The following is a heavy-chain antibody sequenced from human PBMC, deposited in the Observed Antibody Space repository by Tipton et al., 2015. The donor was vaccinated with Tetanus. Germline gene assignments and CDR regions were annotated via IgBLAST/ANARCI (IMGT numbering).Heavy chain of an antibody. Sequence: TLSLTCTVSGGSISGYYWSWIRQPPGKGLEWIGYIYYSGSTNYNPSLKSRVTISVDTSKNQFSLKLRSVTAADTAVYYCAGRIAAAGIDYFDYWGQGTLATVSS. D-gene: IGHD6-13*01. CDR3: AGRIAAAGIDYFDY. CDR1: GGSISGYY. CDR2: IYYSGST. V-gene: IGHV4-59*08. J-gene: IGHJ4*02.